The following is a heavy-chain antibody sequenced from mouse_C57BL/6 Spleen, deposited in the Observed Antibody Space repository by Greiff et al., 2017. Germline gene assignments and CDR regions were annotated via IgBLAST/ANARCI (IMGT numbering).Heavy chain of an antibody. CDR1: GYAFSSSW. D-gene: IGHD6-1*01. J-gene: IGHJ4*01. CDR3: ASMAATDAMDY. CDR2: IYPGDGDT. Sequence: QVQLKQSGPELVKPGASVKISCKASGYAFSSSWMNWVKQRPGKGLEWIGRIYPGDGDTNYDGKFKGKATLTADKSSSTAYMQLSSLTSEDSAVYFCASMAATDAMDYWGQGTSVTVSS. V-gene: IGHV1-82*01.